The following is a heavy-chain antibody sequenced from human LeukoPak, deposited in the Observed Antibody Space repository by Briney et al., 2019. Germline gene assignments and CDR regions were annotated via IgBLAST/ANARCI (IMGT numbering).Heavy chain of an antibody. J-gene: IGHJ6*02. V-gene: IGHV6-1*01. D-gene: IGHD3-10*01. Sequence: SQTLSLTCAISGDSVSTNSATWNWLRQSPSRGLEWLGRTYYKSKWYDDYGVSVKSRITITPDTSRNQVSLQLRSVTPEDTAVYFCAREGVTLVRGVVLHYYGMDVWGQGTTVSVTS. CDR1: GDSVSTNSAT. CDR2: TYYKSKWYD. CDR3: AREGVTLVRGVVLHYYGMDV.